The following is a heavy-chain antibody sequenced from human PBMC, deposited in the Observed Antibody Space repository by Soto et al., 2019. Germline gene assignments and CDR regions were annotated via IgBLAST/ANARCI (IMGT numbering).Heavy chain of an antibody. CDR2: IYWDDDK. J-gene: IGHJ5*02. D-gene: IGHD3-10*01. CDR1: GFSLSTSGAS. V-gene: IGHV2-5*02. Sequence: QITLKESGPTLVKPTQPLTLTCTFPGFSLSTSGASVAWTRQPPGKALECLALIYWDDDKRYSPSLKSRLTISKDTSKNQVVLTMTNMDPVDTATYYCAHIPNYYQYNWFDPWGQGTLVTVSS. CDR3: AHIPNYYQYNWFDP.